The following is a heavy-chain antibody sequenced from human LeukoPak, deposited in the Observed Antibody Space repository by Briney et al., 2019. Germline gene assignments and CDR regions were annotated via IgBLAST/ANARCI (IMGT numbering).Heavy chain of an antibody. V-gene: IGHV4-39*01. Sequence: PSETLSLTCTVSGDSISSSIYHWGWIRQPPGKGLEWIATFYYGGSTYYNPSLKSQVTISVDTSMNQFSLKLSFVTTADTAVYYCARALAYCSGGSCTRGYNWFDPWGQGTLVTVPS. J-gene: IGHJ5*02. CDR1: GDSISSSIYH. D-gene: IGHD2-15*01. CDR2: FYYGGST. CDR3: ARALAYCSGGSCTRGYNWFDP.